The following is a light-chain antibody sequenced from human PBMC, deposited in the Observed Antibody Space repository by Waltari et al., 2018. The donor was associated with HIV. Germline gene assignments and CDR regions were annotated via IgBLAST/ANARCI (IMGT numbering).Light chain of an antibody. J-gene: IGKJ2*01. V-gene: IGKV3-15*01. CDR2: GAS. CDR3: QQRSNWPRFT. Sequence: VMTQSPATLSVSPGERATLPCRASQSVSTNLAWYQQKPGQAPRLLIYGASTRATGLPARFSGSGSGTEFILTISSLQSEDFVVYYCQQRSNWPRFTFGQGTRLEI. CDR1: QSVSTN.